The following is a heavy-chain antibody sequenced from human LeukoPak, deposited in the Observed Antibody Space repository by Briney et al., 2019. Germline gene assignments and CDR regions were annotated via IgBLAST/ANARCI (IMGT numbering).Heavy chain of an antibody. V-gene: IGHV4-4*02. CDR2: IYHSGST. J-gene: IGHJ4*02. D-gene: IGHD5-18*01. CDR3: ARYLGTAMVPYFDY. Sequence: SGTLSLTCAVSGGSISSSNWWSWVRQPPGKGLEWIGEIYHSGSTNYNPSVKSRVTISVDKSKNQFSLKLSSVTAADTAVYYCARYLGTAMVPYFDYWGQGTLVTVSS. CDR1: GGSISSSNW.